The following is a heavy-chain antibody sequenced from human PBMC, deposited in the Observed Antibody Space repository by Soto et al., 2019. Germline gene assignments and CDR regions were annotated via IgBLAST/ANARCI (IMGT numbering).Heavy chain of an antibody. D-gene: IGHD2-2*01. V-gene: IGHV1-69*13. CDR3: ASLKGYQLLFPPPHGMDV. CDR1: GGTFSSYA. CDR2: IIPIFGTA. J-gene: IGHJ6*02. Sequence: SVKVSCKASGGTFSSYAISWVRQAPGQGLEWMGGIIPIFGTANYAQKFQGRVTITADESTSTAYMELSSLRSEDTAVYYCASLKGYQLLFPPPHGMDVWGQGTTVTVSS.